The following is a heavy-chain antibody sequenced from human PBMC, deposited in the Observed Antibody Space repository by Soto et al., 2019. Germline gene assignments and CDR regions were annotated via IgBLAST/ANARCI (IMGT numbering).Heavy chain of an antibody. J-gene: IGHJ5*02. D-gene: IGHD2-2*01. CDR1: GGSFSGYY. CDR2: INHSGST. CDR3: ARGWSLVAVQAGMEETDRNNCFDP. V-gene: IGHV4-34*01. Sequence: QVQLQQWGAGLLKPSETLSLTCAVYGGSFSGYYWSWIRQPPGKGLEWIGEINHSGSTNYNPSLKSRVTISVDTSKNQFSLKLTSVTAADTAVYYCARGWSLVAVQAGMEETDRNNCFDPWGQGTLVTVSS.